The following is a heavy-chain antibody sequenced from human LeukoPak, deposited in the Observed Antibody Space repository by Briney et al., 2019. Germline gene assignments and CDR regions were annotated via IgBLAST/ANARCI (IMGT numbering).Heavy chain of an antibody. CDR1: GLGRSFKETW. Sequence: GGSLRLSCSASGLGRSFKETWMSWVRRTPGKGLEWIGRIKGKPDGGAIDYIAPVRGRFSISRDDSKNLVFLQMDSLKIEDTAVYYCTTDPRYWGQGTMVTVSS. J-gene: IGHJ4*02. V-gene: IGHV3-15*01. CDR3: TTDPRY. CDR2: IKGKPDGGAI.